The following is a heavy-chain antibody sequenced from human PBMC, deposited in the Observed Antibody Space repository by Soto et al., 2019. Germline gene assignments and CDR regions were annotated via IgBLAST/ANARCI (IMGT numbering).Heavy chain of an antibody. V-gene: IGHV1-69*01. CDR3: ARDRSGGFYHFDY. Sequence: QVQLVQSGAEVKKPGSSVKVSCKASGGTFSSYAISWVRQAPGQGLEWMGGIIPIFGTANYAQKFQGRVTITADESTMTAYMELRSLRSDDTAVYYCARDRSGGFYHFDYWGQGTLVTVSS. J-gene: IGHJ4*02. CDR1: GGTFSSYA. D-gene: IGHD6-19*01. CDR2: IIPIFGTA.